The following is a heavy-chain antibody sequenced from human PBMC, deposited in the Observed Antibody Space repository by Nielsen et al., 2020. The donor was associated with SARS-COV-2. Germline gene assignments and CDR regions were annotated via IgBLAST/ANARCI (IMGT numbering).Heavy chain of an antibody. CDR3: AKERPSSWSSQYYFDY. Sequence: GESLKISCAASGFTFSSYGMHWVRQAPGKGLEWVAVISYDGSNKYYADSVKGRFTISRDNSKNTLYLQMNSLRAEDTAVYYCAKERPSSWSSQYYFDYWGQGTLVTVSS. V-gene: IGHV3-30*18. CDR2: ISYDGSNK. CDR1: GFTFSSYG. D-gene: IGHD6-13*01. J-gene: IGHJ4*02.